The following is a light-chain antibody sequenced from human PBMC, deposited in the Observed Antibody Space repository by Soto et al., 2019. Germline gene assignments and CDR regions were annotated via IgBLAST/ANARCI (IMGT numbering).Light chain of an antibody. CDR1: QSVSSN. CDR3: QQYGISPT. V-gene: IGKV3-20*01. Sequence: EIVMTQSPATLSVSPGERATLSCRASQSVSSNLAWYQQKPGQAPRLLIYSASSRATGIPDRFSGSGSGTDFTLTITRLEPEDFAVYYCQQYGISPTFGQGTKVDIK. J-gene: IGKJ1*01. CDR2: SAS.